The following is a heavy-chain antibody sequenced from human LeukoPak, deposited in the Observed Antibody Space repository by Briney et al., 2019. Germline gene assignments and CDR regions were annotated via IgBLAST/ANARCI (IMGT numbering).Heavy chain of an antibody. V-gene: IGHV3-23*01. CDR3: AKMRLTETTGADF. CDR1: GFTFSTYA. Sequence: GGSLRLSCAASGFTFSTYAVNWVRQAPGKGLEWVSTISGDGDSTYYADSVKGRFTISRDNSKNMVYLQMNSLRAADAALYYCAKMRLTETTGADFWGQGTLVTVSS. D-gene: IGHD4-17*01. J-gene: IGHJ4*02. CDR2: ISGDGDST.